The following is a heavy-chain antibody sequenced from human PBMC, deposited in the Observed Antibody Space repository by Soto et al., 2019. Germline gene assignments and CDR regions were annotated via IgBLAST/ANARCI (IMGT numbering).Heavy chain of an antibody. Sequence: EVQLVETGGGLIQPGGSLRLSCAASGFTVSSNYMSWVRQAPGKGLEWVSVIYSGGSTYYADSVKGRFTISRDNSKNTLYLQMRRLRAEDTAVYYCASKNVDTATDYFDYWGQGTLVTVSS. CDR3: ASKNVDTATDYFDY. CDR2: IYSGGST. CDR1: GFTVSSNY. J-gene: IGHJ4*02. V-gene: IGHV3-53*02. D-gene: IGHD5-18*01.